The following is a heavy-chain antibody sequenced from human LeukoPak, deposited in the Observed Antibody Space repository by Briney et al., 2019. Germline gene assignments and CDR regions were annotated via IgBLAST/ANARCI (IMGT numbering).Heavy chain of an antibody. CDR3: GKDSLESSSV. CDR1: GFTFSDYY. CDR2: ISSSGSTV. Sequence: GGSLRLSCAASGFTFSDYYMSWIRQAPGKGLEWVSYISSSGSTVYYADSVKGRFTISRDNAKNSLYLQMNSLRAEDTAVYYCGKDSLESSSVWGKETLVTVSS. D-gene: IGHD2-2*01. V-gene: IGHV3-11*04. J-gene: IGHJ4*02.